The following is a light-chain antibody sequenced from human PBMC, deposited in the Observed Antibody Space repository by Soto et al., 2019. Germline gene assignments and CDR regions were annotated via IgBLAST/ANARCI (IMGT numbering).Light chain of an antibody. J-gene: IGLJ1*01. CDR3: SSYTSSSTLV. Sequence: QSALTQPVSVSGSPGQSITISCTGTSSDVGGYNYVSWYQQHPGKAPKLMIYEVSNRPSGVSNRFSGSKSGNTASLTISGLQAEDDADYYCSSYTSSSTLVFGTGTKLTVL. CDR2: EVS. V-gene: IGLV2-14*01. CDR1: SSDVGGYNY.